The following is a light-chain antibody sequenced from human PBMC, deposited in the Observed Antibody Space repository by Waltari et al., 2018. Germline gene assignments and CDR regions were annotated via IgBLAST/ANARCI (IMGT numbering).Light chain of an antibody. J-gene: IGKJ4*01. CDR1: QGLLHSNDGYNY. CDR3: MQALQSPFT. CDR2: LGS. Sequence: DIVMTQSPLSLSVTPGEPASISYRSGQGLLHSNDGYNYLDWYLQKPGQSPQLLIYLGSNRASGVPDRFSGSGSGTDFTLKISRVEAEDVGVYYCMQALQSPFTSGGGTKVEIK. V-gene: IGKV2-28*01.